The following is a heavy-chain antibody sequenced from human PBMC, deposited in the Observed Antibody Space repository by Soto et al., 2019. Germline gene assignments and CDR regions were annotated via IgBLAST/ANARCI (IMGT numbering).Heavy chain of an antibody. D-gene: IGHD1-26*01. CDR2: ISAYNGNT. Sequence: QIQLVQSGAEVKKPGASVTVSCKASGYTFTSYGVSWVRQPPGQGREWMGWISAYNGNTNYAQKLQGRVTMTTDTSTNTAYMDLRSLRSDDTAVYYCARDQVGATGDYWGQGTLVTVSS. V-gene: IGHV1-18*01. CDR3: ARDQVGATGDY. CDR1: GYTFTSYG. J-gene: IGHJ4*02.